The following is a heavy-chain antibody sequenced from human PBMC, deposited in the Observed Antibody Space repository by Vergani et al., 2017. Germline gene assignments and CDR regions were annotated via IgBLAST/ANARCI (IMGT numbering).Heavy chain of an antibody. CDR3: ARDPYYDILTGYYSAGYYMDV. J-gene: IGHJ6*03. CDR1: GGSISSSSYY. V-gene: IGHV4-39*07. CDR2: IYYSGST. D-gene: IGHD3-9*01. Sequence: QLQLQESGPGLVKPSETLSLTCTVSGGSISSSSYYWGWIRQPPGKGLEWIGSIYYSGSTYYNPSLKRRVTISVATSKNQFSLKRSSVTAADTAVYYYARDPYYDILTGYYSAGYYMDVWGKGTTVTVSS.